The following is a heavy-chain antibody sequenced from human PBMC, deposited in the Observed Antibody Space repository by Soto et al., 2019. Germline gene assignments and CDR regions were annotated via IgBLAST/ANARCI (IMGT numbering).Heavy chain of an antibody. D-gene: IGHD6-13*01. Sequence: GGSLRLSCATSGFTFSSYAMHWVRQAPGKGLEWVAIISYDATNTYYADSVKGRFTISRDNSKNTLYLQINSLRPEDTAVFYCARGYSSSSAAFDYWGQGTLVTVS. CDR3: ARGYSSSSAAFDY. CDR1: GFTFSSYA. J-gene: IGHJ4*02. CDR2: ISYDATNT. V-gene: IGHV3-30-3*01.